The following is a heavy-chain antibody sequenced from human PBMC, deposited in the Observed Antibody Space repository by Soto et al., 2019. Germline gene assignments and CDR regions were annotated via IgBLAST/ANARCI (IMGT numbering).Heavy chain of an antibody. D-gene: IGHD3-16*01. Sequence: EGQLLQSGGDLVQPGGSLRLSCAGSGLTLRSYAITWIRQTPQKGLEWVSTISGRSGVPSYAHSVNGRFTVSRDNSKNTLYLQMTSLRPDDTAIYSCAKGGPFTGGFDPWGQGTLVTVAS. CDR3: AKGGPFTGGFDP. CDR1: GLTLRSYA. CDR2: ISGRSGVP. J-gene: IGHJ5*02. V-gene: IGHV3-23*01.